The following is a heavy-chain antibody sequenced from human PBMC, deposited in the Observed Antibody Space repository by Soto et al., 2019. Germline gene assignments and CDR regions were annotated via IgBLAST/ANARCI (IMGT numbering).Heavy chain of an antibody. J-gene: IGHJ4*02. Sequence: EVHLVESGGGLVQPGGSLRLSCAASGFTFSRYAMNWVRQAPGKGLEWIAYINHSSDTIYYADSVKGRFTISRDNANSLLSLQMTSLRAEDTAVYYCARDRGYTGYDLAYWGQGTLVTVSS. D-gene: IGHD5-12*01. CDR3: ARDRGYTGYDLAY. CDR1: GFTFSRYA. V-gene: IGHV3-48*01. CDR2: INHSSDTI.